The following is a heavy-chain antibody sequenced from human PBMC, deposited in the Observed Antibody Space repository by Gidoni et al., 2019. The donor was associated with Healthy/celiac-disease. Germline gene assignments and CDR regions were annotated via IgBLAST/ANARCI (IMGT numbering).Heavy chain of an antibody. J-gene: IGHJ6*03. CDR1: GFTVSSNY. V-gene: IGHV3-53*01. CDR3: ARAPGSGVGMHHYYMDV. D-gene: IGHD1-26*01. Sequence: EVQLVESGGGLIQPGGSLRLSCAASGFTVSSNYMRWVRQAPGKGLEWVPVIYSGGSTYYADSVKGRFTISRDNSKNTLYLQMNSLRAEDTAVYYCARAPGSGVGMHHYYMDVWGKGTTVTVSS. CDR2: IYSGGST.